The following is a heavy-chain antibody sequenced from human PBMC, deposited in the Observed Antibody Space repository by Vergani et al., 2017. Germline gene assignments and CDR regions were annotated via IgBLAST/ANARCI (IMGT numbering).Heavy chain of an antibody. Sequence: VQLVESGGGVVQPGRSLRLSCAASGFRFSSYGMNWVRQAPGKGLEWVSFVSTGTKSQSYAASVKGRFTISRDSAKNSLYLQMDSLRAEDTAVYYCAKPYCSTTSCYENYFDYWGQGTLVTVSS. D-gene: IGHD2-2*01. J-gene: IGHJ4*02. V-gene: IGHV3-48*01. CDR1: GFRFSSYG. CDR3: AKPYCSTTSCYENYFDY. CDR2: VSTGTKSQ.